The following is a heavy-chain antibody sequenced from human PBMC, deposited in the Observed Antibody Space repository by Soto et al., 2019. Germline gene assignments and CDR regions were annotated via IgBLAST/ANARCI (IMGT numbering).Heavy chain of an antibody. Sequence: QVQLVQSGAEVKKPGASVKVTCKASGYTFTSYGISWVRQAPGQGLEWMGWISAYYGNTNYAKKLQGRVTMTTDTSPSTAYMERMSLRSDDTAVYYSARDRGYSGYGDYWGQGTLVTVSS. CDR1: GYTFTSYG. D-gene: IGHD5-12*01. J-gene: IGHJ4*02. CDR3: ARDRGYSGYGDY. V-gene: IGHV1-18*01. CDR2: ISAYYGNT.